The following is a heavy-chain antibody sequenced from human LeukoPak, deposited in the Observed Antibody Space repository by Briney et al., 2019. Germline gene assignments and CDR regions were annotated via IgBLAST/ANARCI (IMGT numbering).Heavy chain of an antibody. D-gene: IGHD3-10*01. J-gene: IGHJ4*02. V-gene: IGHV4-39*01. Sequence: SETLSLTCTVSGGSISSSSYYWGWIRQPPGKGLEWIGEINHSGSTNYNPSLKSRVTISVDTSKNQFSLKLSSVTAADTAVYYCARHSVDGSGSYYTDYYFDYWGQGTLVTVSS. CDR2: INHSGST. CDR3: ARHSVDGSGSYYTDYYFDY. CDR1: GGSISSSSYY.